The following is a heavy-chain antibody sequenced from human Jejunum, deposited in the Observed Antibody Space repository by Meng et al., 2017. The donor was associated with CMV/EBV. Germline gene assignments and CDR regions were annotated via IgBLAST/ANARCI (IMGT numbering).Heavy chain of an antibody. V-gene: IGHV1-2*02. Sequence: EYTFTDNYLHWARQAPGQGLELMGWINPNIGGAHYLQKFQGRVTMTRDTSLSTAYMEMTSLTSDDTAVYYCAKVIATTRPGSPLDSWGQGTLVTVSS. CDR2: INPNIGGA. J-gene: IGHJ4*02. CDR3: AKVIATTRPGSPLDS. CDR1: EYTFTDNY. D-gene: IGHD6-6*01.